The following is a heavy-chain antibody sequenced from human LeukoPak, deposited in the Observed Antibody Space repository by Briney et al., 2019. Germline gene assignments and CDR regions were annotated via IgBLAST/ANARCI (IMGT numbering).Heavy chain of an antibody. Sequence: SETLSLTCAVYGGSFSGYYWSWIRQPPGKGLEWIGEINHSGSTNYNPSLKSRVTISVDTSKNQFSLKLSSVTAADTAVYYCARHPTIFGVVHPNDAFDIWGQGTMVTVSS. D-gene: IGHD3-3*01. V-gene: IGHV4-34*01. J-gene: IGHJ3*02. CDR3: ARHPTIFGVVHPNDAFDI. CDR2: INHSGST. CDR1: GGSFSGYY.